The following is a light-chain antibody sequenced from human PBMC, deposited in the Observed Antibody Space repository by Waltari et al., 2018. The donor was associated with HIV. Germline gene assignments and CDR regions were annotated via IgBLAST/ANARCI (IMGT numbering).Light chain of an antibody. J-gene: IGKJ2*01. CDR3: QQYGSSPGT. CDR2: GAS. V-gene: IGKV3-20*01. CDR1: ETVNRNY. Sequence: IVLTQSPVTLSLSPGERASLSCSANETVNRNYLAWYQQKPGQAARLLIYGASSRATGIPDRCSGSGSGTGFTLTISRLESEEFAVYYCQQYGSSPGTFGQGTKLEIK.